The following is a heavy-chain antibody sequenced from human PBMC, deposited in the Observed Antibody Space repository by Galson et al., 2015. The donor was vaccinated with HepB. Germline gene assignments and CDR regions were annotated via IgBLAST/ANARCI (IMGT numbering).Heavy chain of an antibody. CDR1: GFTVSSNY. CDR3: ARKHVDNYYYYYGMDV. V-gene: IGHV3-66*01. J-gene: IGHJ6*02. CDR2: IYSGGST. D-gene: IGHD1-1*01. Sequence: SLRLSCAASGFTVSSNYMSWVRQAPGKGLEWVSVIYSGGSTYYADSVKGRFTISRDNSKNTLYLQMNSLRAEDTAVYYCARKHVDNYYYYYGMDVWGQGTTVTVSS.